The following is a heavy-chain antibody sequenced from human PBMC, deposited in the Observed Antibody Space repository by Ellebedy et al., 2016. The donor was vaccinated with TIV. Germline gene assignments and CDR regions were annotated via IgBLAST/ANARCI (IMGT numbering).Heavy chain of an antibody. Sequence: GESLKISCAGSGFTFSSYGMNWVRQAPGKGLEWVSYISSSSRTIYYADSAKGRFTISRDNAKNSLYLQMNSLRAEDTAVYYCASLGVRYCSGGSCYEASDYWGQGTLVTVSS. D-gene: IGHD2-15*01. V-gene: IGHV3-48*04. CDR2: ISSSSRTI. J-gene: IGHJ4*02. CDR3: ASLGVRYCSGGSCYEASDY. CDR1: GFTFSSYG.